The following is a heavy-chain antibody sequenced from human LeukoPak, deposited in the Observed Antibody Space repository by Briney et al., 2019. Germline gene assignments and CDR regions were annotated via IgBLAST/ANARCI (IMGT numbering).Heavy chain of an antibody. CDR1: GFTFSSYG. J-gene: IGHJ4*02. V-gene: IGHV3-30*03. CDR2: LSYDGSNK. Sequence: GRSLRLSCAASGFTFSSYGMHWVRQAPGKGLECVAVLSYDGSNKYYADSVKGRFTISRDNSKNTLYLQMNSLRAEDTAVYYCARGVATKTVDYWGQGTLVTVSS. D-gene: IGHD5-12*01. CDR3: ARGVATKTVDY.